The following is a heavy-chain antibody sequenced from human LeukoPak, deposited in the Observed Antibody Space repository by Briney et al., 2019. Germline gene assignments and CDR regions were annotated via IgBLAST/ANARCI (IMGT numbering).Heavy chain of an antibody. V-gene: IGHV4-4*07. J-gene: IGHJ3*02. CDR3: TRDQRKYCSRTTCFVFDI. D-gene: IGHD2-2*01. CDR2: IYKSGSS. Sequence: SETLSLTCSVSGGSISTYYWSWIRQSAGKGLEWIGRIYKSGSSNYNPSLKSRVSMSVDSSKNHFSLNLTSVTAEDTAVYYCTRDQRKYCSRTTCFVFDIWGQGTVVSVSS. CDR1: GGSISTYY.